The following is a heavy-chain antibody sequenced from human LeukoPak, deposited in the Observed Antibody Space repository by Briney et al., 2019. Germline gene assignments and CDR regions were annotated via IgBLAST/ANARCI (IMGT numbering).Heavy chain of an antibody. CDR3: AKDRAAAKTGSGMDV. J-gene: IGHJ6*02. V-gene: IGHV3-23*01. D-gene: IGHD6-13*01. CDR1: GFTFSSYA. CDR2: ISGSGGST. Sequence: SGGSLRLSCAASGFTFSSYAMSWVRQAPGKGLEWVSAISGSGGSTYYADSVKGRFTISRDNSKNTLYLQMNSLRAEDTAVYYCAKDRAAAKTGSGMDVWGQGTTVTVSS.